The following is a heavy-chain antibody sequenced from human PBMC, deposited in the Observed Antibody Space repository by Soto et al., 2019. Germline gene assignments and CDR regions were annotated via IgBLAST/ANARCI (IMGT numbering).Heavy chain of an antibody. V-gene: IGHV3-30*18. CDR1: GFTFSSYG. CDR2: ISYDGSNK. Sequence: GGSLRLSCAASGFTFSSYGMHWVRQAPGKGLEWVAVISYDGSNKYYADSVKGRFTISRDNSKNTLYLQMNSLRAEDTAVYYCAKYHGGDSGGSYYYYYGMDVWGQGTTVTVSS. J-gene: IGHJ6*02. D-gene: IGHD2-15*01. CDR3: AKYHGGDSGGSYYYYYGMDV.